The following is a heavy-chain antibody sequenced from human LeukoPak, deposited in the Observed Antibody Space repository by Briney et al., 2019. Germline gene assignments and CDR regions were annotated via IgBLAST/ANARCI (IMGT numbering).Heavy chain of an antibody. Sequence: GGSLRLSCTASGFTFGDYAMSWVRQAPGKGLEWVGFIRSKAYGGTTEYAASVKGRLTISRDDSKSIAYLQMNSLKTEDTAVYYCTRVAMHYYYMDVWGKGTTVTVSS. CDR3: TRVAMHYYYMDV. CDR2: IRSKAYGGTT. V-gene: IGHV3-49*04. CDR1: GFTFGDYA. D-gene: IGHD2-2*01. J-gene: IGHJ6*03.